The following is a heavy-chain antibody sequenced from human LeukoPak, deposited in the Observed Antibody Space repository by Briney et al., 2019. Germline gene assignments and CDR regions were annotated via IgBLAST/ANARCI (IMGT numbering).Heavy chain of an antibody. J-gene: IGHJ6*02. CDR2: INPNSGGT. Sequence: GASVKVSCKASGYTFTGYYMHWMRQAPGQGLEWMGWINPNSGGTNYAQKFQGRVTMTRDTSISTAYMELSRLRSDDTAVYYCARGPGKWLASKAPHYYGMDVWGQGTTVTVSS. D-gene: IGHD6-19*01. CDR3: ARGPGKWLASKAPHYYGMDV. CDR1: GYTFTGYY. V-gene: IGHV1-2*02.